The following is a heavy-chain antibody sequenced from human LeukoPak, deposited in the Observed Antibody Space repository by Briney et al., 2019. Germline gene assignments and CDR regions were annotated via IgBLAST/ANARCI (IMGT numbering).Heavy chain of an antibody. CDR3: AREIGLDYFDY. V-gene: IGHV3-30-3*01. D-gene: IGHD3-16*01. J-gene: IGHJ4*02. Sequence: GRSLRLSCAASGFTFSSYAMHWVRKAPGKGLEWVAVISYDGSNKYYADSVKGRFTISRDNSKNTLYLQMNSLRAEDTAVYYCAREIGLDYFDYWGQGTLVTVSS. CDR1: GFTFSSYA. CDR2: ISYDGSNK.